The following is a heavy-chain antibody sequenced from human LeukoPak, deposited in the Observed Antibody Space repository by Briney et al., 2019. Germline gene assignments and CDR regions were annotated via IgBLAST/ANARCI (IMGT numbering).Heavy chain of an antibody. CDR2: ISGGGGST. V-gene: IGHV3-23*01. CDR3: AKVQGDYIVYYFYGMDV. D-gene: IGHD4-17*01. J-gene: IGHJ6*02. CDR1: GFTFSTYA. Sequence: GGSLRLSCTVSGFTFSTYAMSWVRQAPGKGLEWVSAISGGGGSTYYAASVKGRFTISRDNSKNTLYLQMNSLRAEDTAVYYCAKVQGDYIVYYFYGMDVWGQGTTVTVSS.